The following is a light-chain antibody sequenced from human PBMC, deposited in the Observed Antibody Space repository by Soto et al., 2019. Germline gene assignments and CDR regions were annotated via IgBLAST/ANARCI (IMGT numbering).Light chain of an antibody. Sequence: QSALTQPPSASGSPGQSVAISCTGTSIDVGGYNYVSWYQQHPGKAPKLMIYEVNKRPSGVPDRFSGSKSGNTASLTVSGLQAEDEADYYCSSYAGSSNVFGTGTKFAVL. CDR1: SIDVGGYNY. CDR2: EVN. V-gene: IGLV2-8*01. J-gene: IGLJ1*01. CDR3: SSYAGSSNV.